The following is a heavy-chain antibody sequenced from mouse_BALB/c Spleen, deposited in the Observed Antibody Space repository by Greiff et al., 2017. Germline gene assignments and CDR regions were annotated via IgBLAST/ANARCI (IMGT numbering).Heavy chain of an antibody. D-gene: IGHD1-1*02. J-gene: IGHJ4*01. Sequence: EVKLVESGPSLVKPSQTLSLTCSVTGDSITSGYWNWIRKFPGNKLEYMGYISFSGSTYYNPSLKSRISITRDTSKNQYYLQLNSVTTEDTATYYCARSLWSTAPMDYWGQGTSVTVSS. V-gene: IGHV3-8*02. CDR1: GDSITSGY. CDR2: ISFSGST. CDR3: ARSLWSTAPMDY.